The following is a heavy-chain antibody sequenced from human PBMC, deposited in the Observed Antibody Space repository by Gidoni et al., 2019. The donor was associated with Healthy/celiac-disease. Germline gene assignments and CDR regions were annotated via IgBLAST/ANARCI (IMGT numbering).Heavy chain of an antibody. CDR2: IIPILGIA. CDR3: ARDLTDRKDSSGYYPGVYFDY. D-gene: IGHD3-22*01. CDR1: GGTFSSYT. Sequence: QVQLVQSGAEVKKPGSSVKVSCKASGGTFSSYTISWVRQAPGQGIEWMGRIIPILGIANYAQKFQGRVTITADKSTSTAYMELSSLRSEDTAVYYCARDLTDRKDSSGYYPGVYFDYWGQGTLVTVSS. J-gene: IGHJ4*02. V-gene: IGHV1-69*08.